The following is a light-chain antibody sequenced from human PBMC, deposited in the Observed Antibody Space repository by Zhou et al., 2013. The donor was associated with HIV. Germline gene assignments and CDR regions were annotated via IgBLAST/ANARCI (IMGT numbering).Light chain of an antibody. CDR2: GAS. V-gene: IGKV1-27*01. J-gene: IGKJ5*01. CDR3: QEYKSSPIT. CDR1: QGISSY. Sequence: DIQLTQSPSFLSASVGDRVTITCRASQGISSYLAWYQQKPGKVPKLLIYGASTLQSGVPSRFSGSGSGTEFALTISSLQPEDVANYYCQEYKSSPITFGQGTRLEIK.